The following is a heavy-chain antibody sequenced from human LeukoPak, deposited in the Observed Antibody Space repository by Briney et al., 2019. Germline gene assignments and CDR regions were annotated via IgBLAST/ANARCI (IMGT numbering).Heavy chain of an antibody. CDR2: ISSSSSYI. CDR3: AREGGSSSWYYLPGWFDP. Sequence: GGSLRLSCAASGFTFSSYSMNWVRQAPGKGLEWVSSISSSSSYIYYADSVKGRFTISRDNAKNSLYLQMNSLRAEDTAVYYCAREGGSSSWYYLPGWFDPWGQGTLVTVSS. J-gene: IGHJ5*02. V-gene: IGHV3-21*01. CDR1: GFTFSSYS. D-gene: IGHD6-13*01.